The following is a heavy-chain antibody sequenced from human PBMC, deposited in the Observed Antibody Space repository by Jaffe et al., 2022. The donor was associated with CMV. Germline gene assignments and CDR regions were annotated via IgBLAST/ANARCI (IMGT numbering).Heavy chain of an antibody. D-gene: IGHD6-19*01. CDR1: GDSFSSYY. CDR2: IHNSGNT. J-gene: IGHJ4*02. Sequence: QVSLQETGPGLVKPSETLSLTCTVSGDSFSSYYWSWIRQPPGKGLEWIGYIHNSGNTYYNPSLKSRVTISIDTSKNQHSLKLTSVTAADTAVYYCARLSQLNTSGWSAWDYWGQGTLVTVSS. V-gene: IGHV4-59*01. CDR3: ARLSQLNTSGWSAWDY.